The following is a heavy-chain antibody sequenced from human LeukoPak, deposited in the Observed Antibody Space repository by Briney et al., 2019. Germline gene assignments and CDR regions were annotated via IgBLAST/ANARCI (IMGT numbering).Heavy chain of an antibody. CDR1: GFTFSSYA. CDR2: ISYDGSNK. Sequence: PGRSLRLPCAASGFTFSSYAMHWVRQAPGKGLEWVAVISYDGSNKYYADSVKGRFTISRDNSKNTLYLQMNSLRAEDTAVYYCARRGSANYYGSGSYFDYWGQGTLVTVSS. CDR3: ARRGSANYYGSGSYFDY. D-gene: IGHD3-10*01. V-gene: IGHV3-30-3*01. J-gene: IGHJ4*02.